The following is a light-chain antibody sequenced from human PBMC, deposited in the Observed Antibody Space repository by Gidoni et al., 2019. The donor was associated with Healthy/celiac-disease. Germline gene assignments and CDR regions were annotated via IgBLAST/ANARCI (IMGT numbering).Light chain of an antibody. Sequence: EIVLTQSPGTLSLSPGERATLYCRASQSVSSSYLAWYQQKPGQAPRLLIYGASSRATGIPDRFSGSGSGTDVTLTISRLEPEDFAVYYCQQYGSSPLTFGQGTRLEIK. CDR2: GAS. V-gene: IGKV3-20*01. CDR3: QQYGSSPLT. CDR1: QSVSSSY. J-gene: IGKJ5*01.